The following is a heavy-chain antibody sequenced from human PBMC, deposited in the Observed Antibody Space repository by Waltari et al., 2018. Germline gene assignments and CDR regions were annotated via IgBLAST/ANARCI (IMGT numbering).Heavy chain of an antibody. CDR3: ARNVEMATPDY. CDR1: GYTFTSYA. CDR2: INGGNGNK. Sequence: VQLVESGAEVKKPGASVMLSCKASGYTFTSYAMHWARQAPGQSLEWMGWINGGNGNKKYSQKSQGRVTITRDTSASTAYMELSSLRSEDAAVYYCARNVEMATPDYWGQGTLVTVSS. V-gene: IGHV1-3*01. D-gene: IGHD5-12*01. J-gene: IGHJ4*02.